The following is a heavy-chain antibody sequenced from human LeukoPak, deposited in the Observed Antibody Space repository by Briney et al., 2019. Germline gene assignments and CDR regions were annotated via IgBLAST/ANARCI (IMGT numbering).Heavy chain of an antibody. D-gene: IGHD3-10*01. CDR2: ISGSGGST. CDR1: GFTFSSYA. J-gene: IGHJ4*02. CDR3: AKDGVPNYYGSGSYLDY. V-gene: IGHV3-23*01. Sequence: SGGSLRLSCAASGFTFSSYAMSWVRQAPGKGLEWVSAISGSGGSTYYADSVKGRFTISRDNSKNTLYLQMNSLGAEDTAVYYCAKDGVPNYYGSGSYLDYWGQGTLVTVSS.